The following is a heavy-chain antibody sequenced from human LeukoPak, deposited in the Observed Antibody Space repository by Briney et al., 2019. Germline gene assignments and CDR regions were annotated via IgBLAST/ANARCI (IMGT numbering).Heavy chain of an antibody. V-gene: IGHV3-30-3*01. Sequence: GALRLSCAASGFTFSSYAMHRVRQAPGKGLEWVAVISYDGSNKYYADSVKGRFTISRDNSKNTLYLQMNSLRAEDTAVYYCARVPTYCSSTSCYSLFDYWGQGTLVTVSS. CDR3: ARVPTYCSSTSCYSLFDY. CDR1: GFTFSSYA. D-gene: IGHD2-2*02. CDR2: ISYDGSNK. J-gene: IGHJ4*02.